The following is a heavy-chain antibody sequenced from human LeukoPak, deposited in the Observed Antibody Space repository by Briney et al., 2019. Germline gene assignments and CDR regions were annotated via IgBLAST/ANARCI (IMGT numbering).Heavy chain of an antibody. CDR2: TGLESVHT. J-gene: IGHJ4*02. D-gene: IGHD3-10*01. CDR3: VRGDDIGKHPTRAYYFDI. Sequence: PGGSLRLSCAASRFTFTRHAMSWVRQAPGKGLEWVSTTGLESVHTLCADSVQGRFTVSRDNSRNTLDLQMDNLTVDDTAIYYCVRGDDIGKHPTRAYYFDIRGQGTLVSVSS. CDR1: RFTFTRHA. V-gene: IGHV3-23*01.